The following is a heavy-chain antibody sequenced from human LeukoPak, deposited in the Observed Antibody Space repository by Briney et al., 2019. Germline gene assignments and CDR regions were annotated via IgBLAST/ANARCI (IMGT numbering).Heavy chain of an antibody. CDR1: GFSFSTYY. J-gene: IGHJ4*02. D-gene: IGHD1-14*01. Sequence: AGGSLRLSCAASGFSFSTYYVNWVRQAPGKGLEWVACISSGSTYIFHADSVRGRFAVSRDNAKNSLYLQMNSLRADDTAVYYCVRENHGSFDYWGRGTLVTASS. CDR2: ISSGSTYI. CDR3: VRENHGSFDY. V-gene: IGHV3-21*01.